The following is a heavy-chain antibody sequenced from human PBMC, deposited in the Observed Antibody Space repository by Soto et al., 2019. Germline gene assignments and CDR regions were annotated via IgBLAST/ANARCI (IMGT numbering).Heavy chain of an antibody. V-gene: IGHV3-33*01. CDR2: IWYDGSNK. J-gene: IGHJ4*02. CDR1: GFTFSSYG. D-gene: IGHD5-18*01. CDR3: ARDFSVDTAMGVHWVLDY. Sequence: GGSLRLSCAASGFTFSSYGMHWVRQAPGKGLEWVAVIWYDGSNKYYADSVKGRFTISRDNSKNTLYLQMNSLRAEDTAVYYCARDFSVDTAMGVHWVLDYWGQGTLVTVSS.